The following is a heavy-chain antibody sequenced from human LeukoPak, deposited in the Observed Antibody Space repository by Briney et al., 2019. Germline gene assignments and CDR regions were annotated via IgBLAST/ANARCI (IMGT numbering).Heavy chain of an antibody. CDR1: GFTFSGSA. J-gene: IGHJ6*03. Sequence: GSLRLSCAASGFTFSGSAMHWVRQASGKGLEWVGRIRSKANSYATAYAASVKGRFTISRDDSKNTAYLQMNSLKTEDTAVYYCTSDTDRRGYCSGGSCWVYYMDVWGKGTTVTISS. CDR3: TSDTDRRGYCSGGSCWVYYMDV. V-gene: IGHV3-73*01. D-gene: IGHD2-15*01. CDR2: IRSKANSYAT.